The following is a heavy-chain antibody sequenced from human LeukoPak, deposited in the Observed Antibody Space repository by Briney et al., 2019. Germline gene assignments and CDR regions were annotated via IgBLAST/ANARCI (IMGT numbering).Heavy chain of an antibody. J-gene: IGHJ4*02. Sequence: PGGSLRLSCAVSGLTFTDYSMNWVRQAPGKGLEWISYINTNSRTIYYADSVKGRFTISRDNAKNSLFLQMHSLRVEDTAVYYCAGGYYSDYWGQGTLVTVSS. CDR3: AGGYYSDY. CDR1: GLTFTDYS. V-gene: IGHV3-48*01. D-gene: IGHD3-22*01. CDR2: INTNSRTI.